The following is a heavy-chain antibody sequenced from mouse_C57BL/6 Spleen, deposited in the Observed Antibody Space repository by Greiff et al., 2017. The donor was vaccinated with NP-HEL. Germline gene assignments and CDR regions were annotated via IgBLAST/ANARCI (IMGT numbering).Heavy chain of an antibody. J-gene: IGHJ2*01. CDR1: GYSITSGYY. Sequence: EVKLMESGPGLVKPSQSLSLTCSVTGYSITSGYYWNWIRQFPGNKLEWMGYISYDGSNNYNPSLKNRISITRDTSKNQFFLKLNSVTTEDTATYYCARDRDFLDYWGQGTTLTVSS. CDR2: ISYDGSN. CDR3: ARDRDFLDY. V-gene: IGHV3-6*01.